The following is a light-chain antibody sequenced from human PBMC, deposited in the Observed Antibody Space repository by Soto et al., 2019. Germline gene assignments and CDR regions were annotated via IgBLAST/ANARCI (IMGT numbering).Light chain of an antibody. Sequence: QAVVTQEPSLTVSPGGTVTLTCGSSTGAVTSSHYPYWFQQKAGQAPRTLIFDTYNKQSWTPARFSGSLLGGKAALTLSGSQPEDEADYYCLLVSSDAWVFGGGTKLTV. CDR3: LLVSSDAWV. CDR2: DTY. V-gene: IGLV7-46*01. CDR1: TGAVTSSHY. J-gene: IGLJ3*02.